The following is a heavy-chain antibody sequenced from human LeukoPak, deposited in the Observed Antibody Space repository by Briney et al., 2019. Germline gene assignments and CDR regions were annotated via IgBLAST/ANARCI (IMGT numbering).Heavy chain of an antibody. J-gene: IGHJ6*03. CDR2: IIPIFGTA. CDR1: GGTFSSYA. V-gene: IGHV1-69*13. CDR3: ARTLWFGELWATYMDV. D-gene: IGHD3-10*01. Sequence: SVKVSCKASGGTFSSYAISWVRQAPGQGLEWMGGIIPIFGTANYAQKFQGRVTITADESTSTAYMELSSLRSEDTAVYYCARTLWFGELWATYMDVWGKGTTVTISS.